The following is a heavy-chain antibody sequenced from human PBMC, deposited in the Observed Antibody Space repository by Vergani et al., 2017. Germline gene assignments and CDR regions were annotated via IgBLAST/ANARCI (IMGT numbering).Heavy chain of an antibody. J-gene: IGHJ4*02. D-gene: IGHD3-10*01. V-gene: IGHV1-3*01. Sequence: QVQLVQSGAEVKKPGASVKVSCKASGYTFTSYAMHWVRQAPEQRLEWMGWINAGNGNTKYSQKFQGRVTITRGTAASTAYMKLSSLRAEGTAVYYCAGHTPTRFGEWTDTLDYWGQGTLVTVSS. CDR1: GYTFTSYA. CDR2: INAGNGNT. CDR3: AGHTPTRFGEWTDTLDY.